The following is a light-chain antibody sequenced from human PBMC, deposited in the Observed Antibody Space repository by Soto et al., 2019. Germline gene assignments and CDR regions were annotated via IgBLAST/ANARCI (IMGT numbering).Light chain of an antibody. CDR3: QSYDSSLSGYV. Sequence: QPVLTQPPSVSEAPGQRVTISCTGSSSNIGAGYEAHWYQQVPGTAPKLLIYENNNRPSGGPDRFSGSKSGTSASLAITGLQAEYEAEYYCQSYDSSLSGYVFGTGTKLTVL. CDR1: SSNIGAGYE. J-gene: IGLJ1*01. CDR2: ENN. V-gene: IGLV1-40*01.